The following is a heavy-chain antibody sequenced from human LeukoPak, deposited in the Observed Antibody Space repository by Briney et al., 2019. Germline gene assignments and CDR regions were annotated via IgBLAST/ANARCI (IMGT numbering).Heavy chain of an antibody. Sequence: GASVKVSCKASGYTFTSYGISWVRQAPGQGLEWMGWISAYNGNTNYAQKLQGRVTMTTDTSTSTAYMELRSLRSDDTAVYYCARSMGFCTSNTCTYAMDVWGQGTTVTVSS. CDR3: ARSMGFCTSNTCTYAMDV. D-gene: IGHD2-2*01. CDR1: GYTFTSYG. V-gene: IGHV1-18*01. J-gene: IGHJ6*02. CDR2: ISAYNGNT.